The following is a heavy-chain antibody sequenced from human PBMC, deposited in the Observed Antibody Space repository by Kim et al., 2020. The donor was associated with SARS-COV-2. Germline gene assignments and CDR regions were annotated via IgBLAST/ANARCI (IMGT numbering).Heavy chain of an antibody. CDR2: TSSSSSTI. Sequence: GGSLRLSCAASGFTFSSYSMNWVRQAPGKGLEWVSYTSSSSSTIYYADSVKGRFTISRDNAKNSLYLQMNSLRDEDTAVYYCARPLLATPYYYYGRDVWGQGGTVTLSS. CDR3: ARPLLATPYYYYGRDV. V-gene: IGHV3-48*02. D-gene: IGHD5-12*01. J-gene: IGHJ6*02. CDR1: GFTFSSYS.